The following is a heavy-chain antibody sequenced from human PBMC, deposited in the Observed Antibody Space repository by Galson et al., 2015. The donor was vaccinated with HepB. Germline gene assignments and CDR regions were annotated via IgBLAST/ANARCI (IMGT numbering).Heavy chain of an antibody. V-gene: IGHV4-59*01. CDR3: ARWGYEDWNYRSVAPSYYYYYGMDV. CDR2: IYYSGST. D-gene: IGHD1-7*01. Sequence: ETLSLTCTVSGGSISSYYWSWIRQPPGKGLEWIGYIYYSGSTNYNPSLKSRVTISVDTSKNQFSLKLSSVTAADTAVYYCARWGYEDWNYRSVAPSYYYYYGMDVWGQGTTVTVSS. CDR1: GGSISSYY. J-gene: IGHJ6*02.